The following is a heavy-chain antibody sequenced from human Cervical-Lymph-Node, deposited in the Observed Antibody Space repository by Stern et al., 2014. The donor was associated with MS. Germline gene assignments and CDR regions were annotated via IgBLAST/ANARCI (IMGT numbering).Heavy chain of an antibody. CDR1: GYSFTIYY. CDR2: IYPDDSDP. V-gene: IGHV5-51*01. J-gene: IGHJ4*02. CDR3: ARHVQGFDY. Sequence: EMQLVESGAEVKKPGESLKISCKLSGYSFTIYYIAWVRQMPGKGLEWMGVIYPDDSDPTYSPSFQGQVTISADKSITTAYLQWSSLRASDTAMYYCARHVQGFDYWGQGTLVTVSS.